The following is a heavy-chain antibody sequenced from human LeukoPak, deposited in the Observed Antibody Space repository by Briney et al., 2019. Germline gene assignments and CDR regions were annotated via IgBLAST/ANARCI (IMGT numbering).Heavy chain of an antibody. Sequence: SQTLSLTCTVSGGSISSGDYYWSWIRQPPGKGLEWIGYIYYSGSTYYNPSLKSRVTISVDTSKNQFSLKLSSVTAADTAVYYCAREPQGRSSGWYMDYWGQGTLVTVSS. CDR1: GGSISSGDYY. V-gene: IGHV4-30-4*01. J-gene: IGHJ4*02. D-gene: IGHD6-19*01. CDR3: AREPQGRSSGWYMDY. CDR2: IYYSGST.